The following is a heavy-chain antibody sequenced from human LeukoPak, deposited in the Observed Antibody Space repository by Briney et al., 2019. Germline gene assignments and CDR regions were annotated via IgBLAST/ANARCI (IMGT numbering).Heavy chain of an antibody. Sequence: PGRSLRLSCAASGFTFDDYAMHWVRQAPGKGLEWVSGISWNSGSIGYADSVKGRFTISRDNAKNSLYLQMNSPRAEDTALYYCAKAYYYDSSGFWFDPWGQGTLVTVSS. CDR1: GFTFDDYA. J-gene: IGHJ5*02. D-gene: IGHD3-22*01. CDR2: ISWNSGSI. V-gene: IGHV3-9*01. CDR3: AKAYYYDSSGFWFDP.